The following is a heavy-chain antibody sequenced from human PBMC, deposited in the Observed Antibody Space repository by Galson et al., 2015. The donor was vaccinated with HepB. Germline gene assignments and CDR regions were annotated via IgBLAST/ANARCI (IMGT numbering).Heavy chain of an antibody. Sequence: QSGAEVKKPGESLKISCKGSGYSFTSYWIGWVRQMPGKGLEWMGIIYPGDSDTRYSPSFQGQVTISADKSISTAYLQWSSLKASGTAMYYCARRGSYCSGGSCPYYFDYWGQGTLVTVSS. V-gene: IGHV5-51*01. CDR2: IYPGDSDT. CDR3: ARRGSYCSGGSCPYYFDY. J-gene: IGHJ4*02. CDR1: GYSFTSYW. D-gene: IGHD2-15*01.